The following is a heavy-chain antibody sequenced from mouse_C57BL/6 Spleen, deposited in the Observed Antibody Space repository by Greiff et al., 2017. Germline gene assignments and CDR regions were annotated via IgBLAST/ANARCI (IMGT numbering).Heavy chain of an antibody. Sequence: VQLQQSGPELVKPGASVKISCKASGYAFSSSWMNWVKQRPGKGLEWIGRIYPGDGDSNYNRKFKDKATLTADKSSSTAYMPLSSLTYEDSAVYYCARYDYDNAMDYWGQGASVTVAS. D-gene: IGHD2-4*01. V-gene: IGHV1-82*01. CDR2: IYPGDGDS. J-gene: IGHJ4*01. CDR3: ARYDYDNAMDY. CDR1: GYAFSSSW.